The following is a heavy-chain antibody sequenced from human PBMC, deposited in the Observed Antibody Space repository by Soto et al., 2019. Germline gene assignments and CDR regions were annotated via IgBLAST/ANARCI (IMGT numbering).Heavy chain of an antibody. D-gene: IGHD6-6*01. CDR1: GGSISSSSYY. Sequence: PSETLSLTCTVSGGSISSSSYYWGWIRQPPGKGLEWIGSIYYSGSTYYNPSLKSRVTISVDTSKNQFSLKLSSVTAADTAVYYCARPSSSSGAFDIWAKGQWSPSPQ. CDR2: IYYSGST. CDR3: ARPSSSSGAFDI. J-gene: IGHJ3*02. V-gene: IGHV4-39*01.